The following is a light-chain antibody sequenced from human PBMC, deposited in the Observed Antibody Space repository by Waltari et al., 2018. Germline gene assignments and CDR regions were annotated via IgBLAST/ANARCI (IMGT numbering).Light chain of an antibody. Sequence: QLVLTQSPSASASLGASVKLTCTLRRGHSTNVFPCLQQRPEKGPRYRMKVNSDGSHSKGDEIPDRFSGSSSGAERYLTISSLQSEDEADYYCQTGGHGTWVFGGGTKLTVL. CDR3: QTGGHGTWV. CDR1: RGHSTNV. CDR2: VNSDGSH. V-gene: IGLV4-69*01. J-gene: IGLJ3*02.